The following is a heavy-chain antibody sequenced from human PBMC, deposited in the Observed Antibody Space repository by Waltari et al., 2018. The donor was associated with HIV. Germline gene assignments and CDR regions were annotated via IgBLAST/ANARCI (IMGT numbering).Heavy chain of an antibody. J-gene: IGHJ6*02. Sequence: QLPLQESGPGLVKPSETLSLTCTVSGGSISSSSYYWGWNRKAPGKGLEGIGSIYYSGSNVYNPSLRSVVTITVDTSKNQFCLKLSSVTAADTAVYYCARERIIAAADYYYYYGMDVGGQGTTVTVAS. V-gene: IGHV4-39*02. CDR1: GGSISSSSYY. CDR3: ARERIIAAADYYYYYGMDV. D-gene: IGHD6-13*01. CDR2: IYYSGSN.